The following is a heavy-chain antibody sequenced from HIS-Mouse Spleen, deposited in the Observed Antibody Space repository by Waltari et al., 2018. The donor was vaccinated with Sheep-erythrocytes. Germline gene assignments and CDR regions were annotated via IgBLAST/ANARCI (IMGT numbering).Heavy chain of an antibody. CDR2: ISYDGSNK. CDR3: AKDRRRFWDY. V-gene: IGHV3-30*18. CDR1: GLIFISDV. Sequence: QVQLVVSCGGVVEPGRCLRLSCAASGLIFISDVMHWVRQDPGKGLEWVAVISYDGSNKYYADSVKGRFTISRDNSKNTLYLQMNSLRAEDTAVYYCAKDRRRFWDYWGQGTLVTVSS. J-gene: IGHJ4*02. D-gene: IGHD6-6*01.